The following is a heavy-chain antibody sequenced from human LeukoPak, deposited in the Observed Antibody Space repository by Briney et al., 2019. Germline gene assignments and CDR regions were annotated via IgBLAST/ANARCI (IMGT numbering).Heavy chain of an antibody. CDR1: GFTFSSYE. Sequence: GGSRRLSCAASGFTFSSYEMNWVRQAPGKGREWVSYISNSGTTILYAGSVKGRFTISRDNAKNSLDLQMKSLRAEDTAVYYCAKGGGYEAQYYYYYLDVWGKGTTVTISS. V-gene: IGHV3-48*03. D-gene: IGHD5-12*01. CDR3: AKGGGYEAQYYYYYLDV. CDR2: ISNSGTTI. J-gene: IGHJ6*03.